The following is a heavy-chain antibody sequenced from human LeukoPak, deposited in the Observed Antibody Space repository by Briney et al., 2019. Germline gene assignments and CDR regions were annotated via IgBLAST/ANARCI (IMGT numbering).Heavy chain of an antibody. J-gene: IGHJ4*02. CDR3: ARDPTIAVAGIGGDY. CDR2: ISYGGSNK. D-gene: IGHD6-19*01. Sequence: GGSLRLSCAASGFTFSSYAMHWVRQAPGKGLEWVAVISYGGSNKYYADSVKGRFTISRDNSKNTLYLQMNSLRAEDTAVYYCARDPTIAVAGIGGDYWGQGTLVTVSS. CDR1: GFTFSSYA. V-gene: IGHV3-30-3*01.